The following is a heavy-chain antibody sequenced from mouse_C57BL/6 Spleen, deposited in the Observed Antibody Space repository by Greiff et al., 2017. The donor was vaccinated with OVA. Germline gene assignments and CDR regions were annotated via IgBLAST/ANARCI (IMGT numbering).Heavy chain of an antibody. CDR1: GYSFTGYY. J-gene: IGHJ2*01. CDR3: ASDYGNSRFDY. V-gene: IGHV1-42*01. CDR2: INPSTGGT. D-gene: IGHD2-1*01. Sequence: EVQLKESGPELVKPGASVKISCKASGYSFTGYYMNWVKQSPEKSLEWIGEINPSTGGTTYNQKFKAKATLTVDKSSSTAYMQLKSLTSEDSAVYYCASDYGNSRFDYWGQGTTLTVSS.